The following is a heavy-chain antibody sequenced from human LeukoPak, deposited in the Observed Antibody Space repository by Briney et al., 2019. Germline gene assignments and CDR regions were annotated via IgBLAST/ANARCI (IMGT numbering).Heavy chain of an antibody. CDR1: GYTFTSYY. D-gene: IGHD3-3*01. CDR3: AREAKEDRAYDFWSGYIY. V-gene: IGHV1-46*01. Sequence: GASVKVSCKASGYTFTSYYMHWVRQAPGQGLEWMGIINPSGGSTSYAQKFQGRVTMTRDTSTSTVYMALSSLRSEDTAVYYCAREAKEDRAYDFWSGYIYWGQGTLVTVSS. CDR2: INPSGGST. J-gene: IGHJ4*02.